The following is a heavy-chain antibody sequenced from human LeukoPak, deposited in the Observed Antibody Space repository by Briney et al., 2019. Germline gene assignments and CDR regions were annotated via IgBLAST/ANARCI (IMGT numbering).Heavy chain of an antibody. D-gene: IGHD6-13*01. CDR2: ISYDGSNK. CDR1: GFTFSSYG. J-gene: IGHJ4*02. V-gene: IGHV3-30*18. CDR3: AKPGSSRGIAGQRPTKYYFDY. Sequence: PGGSLRLSCAASGFTFSSYGMHWVRQAPGKGLEWVAVISYDGSNKYYADSVKGRFTISRDNSKNTLYLQMNSLRAEDTAVYYCAKPGSSRGIAGQRPTKYYFDYWGQGTLVTVSS.